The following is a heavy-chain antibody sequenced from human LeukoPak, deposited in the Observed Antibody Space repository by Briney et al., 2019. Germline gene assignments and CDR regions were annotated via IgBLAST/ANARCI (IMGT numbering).Heavy chain of an antibody. V-gene: IGHV4-4*07. CDR2: IYTSGST. D-gene: IGHD4-17*01. J-gene: IGHJ3*02. Sequence: SETLSLTCTVSGGSISSYYWSWIRQPAGKGLEWIGRIYTSGSTNYNPSLKSRVTMSVDTSKYQFSLKLSSVTAAGTAVYYCARDLSHYGDFGAFDIWGQGTMVTVSS. CDR1: GGSISSYY. CDR3: ARDLSHYGDFGAFDI.